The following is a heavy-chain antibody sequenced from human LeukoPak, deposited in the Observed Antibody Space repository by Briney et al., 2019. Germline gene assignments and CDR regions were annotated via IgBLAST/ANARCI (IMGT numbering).Heavy chain of an antibody. V-gene: IGHV4-59*08. CDR2: IYYNGNT. Sequence: PSETLSLTCTVSGGSISSYYWSWIRQPPGKGLEWIGYIYYNGNTNYIPSLKSRVTISVDTFKNQFSLRLSSVTAADTAVYYCARNGNWNYVDYWGQGTLVTVSS. CDR3: ARNGNWNYVDY. CDR1: GGSISSYY. D-gene: IGHD1-1*01. J-gene: IGHJ4*02.